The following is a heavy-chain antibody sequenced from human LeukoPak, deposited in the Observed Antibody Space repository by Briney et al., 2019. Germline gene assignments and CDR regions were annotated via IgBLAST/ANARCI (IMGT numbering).Heavy chain of an antibody. J-gene: IGHJ4*02. CDR3: AREKGYDILTGYYGY. Sequence: GGSLRLSCAASGFTFSSYSMNWVRQAPGKGLEWVSSISSSSSYIYYADSVKGRFTISRDNAKNSLYLQMNSLRAEDTAVYYCAREKGYDILTGYYGYWGQGTLVTVSS. CDR2: ISSSSSYI. D-gene: IGHD3-9*01. V-gene: IGHV3-21*01. CDR1: GFTFSSYS.